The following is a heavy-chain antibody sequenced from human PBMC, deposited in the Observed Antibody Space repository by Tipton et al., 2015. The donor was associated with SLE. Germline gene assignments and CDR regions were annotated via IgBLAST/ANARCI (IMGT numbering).Heavy chain of an antibody. CDR1: GYPFTNYD. D-gene: IGHD2-2*01. V-gene: IGHV1-8*01. Sequence: QLVQSGPEVKKPGASVKVSCRTSGYPFTNYDINWVRQAAGQGLGWMGWMNPGSRKTVFTQKFQGRVTLTWDTSISTAYIELNSLRSEDTAVYYCARWQGYCGSTSCRQFDYWGQGTLVTVSS. CDR2: MNPGSRKT. J-gene: IGHJ4*02. CDR3: ARWQGYCGSTSCRQFDY.